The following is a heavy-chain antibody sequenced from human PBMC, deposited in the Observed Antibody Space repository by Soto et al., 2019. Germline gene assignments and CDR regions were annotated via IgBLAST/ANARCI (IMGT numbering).Heavy chain of an antibody. CDR3: ARVPIVVVPAAPPRYYGMDV. CDR2: IYYSGST. Sequence: QVQLQESGPGLVKPSETLSLTCTVSGGSISSYYWSWIRQPPGKGLEWIGYIYYSGSTNYNPSLKRRVTISVDTSKNQFSLKLSSVTAADTAVYYCARVPIVVVPAAPPRYYGMDVWGQGTTVTVSS. D-gene: IGHD2-2*01. J-gene: IGHJ6*02. CDR1: GGSISSYY. V-gene: IGHV4-59*01.